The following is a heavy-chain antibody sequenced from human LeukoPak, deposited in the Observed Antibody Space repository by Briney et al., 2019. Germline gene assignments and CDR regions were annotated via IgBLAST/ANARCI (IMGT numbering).Heavy chain of an antibody. Sequence: GASVKVSCKASGYTFTGYYMHWVRQAPGQGLEWMGWINPNSGGTNYAQKFQGRVTMTRDTSISTAYMELSRLRSDDTAVYYCARVFGLGYCSGGSCYSDDYWGQGTLVTVSS. CDR2: INPNSGGT. CDR3: ARVFGLGYCSGGSCYSDDY. CDR1: GYTFTGYY. D-gene: IGHD2-15*01. J-gene: IGHJ4*02. V-gene: IGHV1-2*02.